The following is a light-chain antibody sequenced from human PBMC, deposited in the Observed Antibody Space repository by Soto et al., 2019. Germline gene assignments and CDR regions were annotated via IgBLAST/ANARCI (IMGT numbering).Light chain of an antibody. J-gene: IGKJ3*01. CDR3: LQLNSYPFT. CDR2: AAS. V-gene: IGKV1-9*01. Sequence: IQLTQSPSSLSASVGDRVTITCRASQGISSYLAWYQQKPGKAPKLLIYAASTLQSGVPSRFNGRGTGTDFTLPISSLQPEDFATYYCLQLNSYPFTFGPWTKVDIK. CDR1: QGISSY.